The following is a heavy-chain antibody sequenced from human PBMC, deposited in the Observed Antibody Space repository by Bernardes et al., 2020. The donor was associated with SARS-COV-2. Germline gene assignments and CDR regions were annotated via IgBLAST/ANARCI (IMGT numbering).Heavy chain of an antibody. J-gene: IGHJ6*02. CDR2: ISAYNGNT. CDR1: GYTFTSYG. D-gene: IGHD4-4*01. V-gene: IGHV1-18*01. Sequence: ASVKVSCKASGYTFTSYGISWVRQAPGQGLEWMGWISAYNGNTNYAQKLQGRVTMTTDTSTSTAYMELRSLRSDDTAVYYCARAPLTVRRDYYYYGMDVWGQGTTVTVSS. CDR3: ARAPLTVRRDYYYYGMDV.